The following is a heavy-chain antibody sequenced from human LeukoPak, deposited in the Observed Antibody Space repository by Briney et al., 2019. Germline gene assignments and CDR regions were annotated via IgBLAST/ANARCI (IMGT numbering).Heavy chain of an antibody. Sequence: GGSLRLSCAVSGVTFSRYWMSWVRQAPGKGLEWVANIKQDGSEKYYADSVRGRFTISRDNAKNSLYLQMNSLRDDDTAVYYCARDPYSGNLGPTYYYYMDVWGKGTTVTVSS. D-gene: IGHD1-26*01. V-gene: IGHV3-7*01. J-gene: IGHJ6*03. CDR1: GVTFSRYW. CDR2: IKQDGSEK. CDR3: ARDPYSGNLGPTYYYYMDV.